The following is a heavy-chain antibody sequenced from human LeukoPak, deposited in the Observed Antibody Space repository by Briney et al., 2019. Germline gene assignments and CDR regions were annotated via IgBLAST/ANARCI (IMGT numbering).Heavy chain of an antibody. Sequence: ASVKVSCKASGYTFTSYGISWLQQAPGQGLEWMGWITAYNGNTYYAQMLQGRVTMTTDTSTSTAFMELRSLRSDDTAVYYCARDRVIAVAGAGSLDYWGQGTLVTVSS. CDR3: ARDRVIAVAGAGSLDY. CDR2: ITAYNGNT. V-gene: IGHV1-18*01. D-gene: IGHD6-19*01. CDR1: GYTFTSYG. J-gene: IGHJ4*02.